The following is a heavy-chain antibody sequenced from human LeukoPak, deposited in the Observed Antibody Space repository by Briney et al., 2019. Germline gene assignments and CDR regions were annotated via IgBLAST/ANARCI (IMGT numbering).Heavy chain of an antibody. CDR2: IYHSGST. D-gene: IGHD3-10*01. CDR1: GGSISSSNW. Sequence: PSETLSLTCAVSGGSISSSNWWSWVRQPPGKGLEWIGEIYHSGSTNYNPSLESRVTMSVDKSKNLFSLRLTSVTAADTAVYSCARGIRVTMIRGVIRNCFDPWGQGTLVTVSS. CDR3: ARGIRVTMIRGVIRNCFDP. J-gene: IGHJ5*02. V-gene: IGHV4-4*02.